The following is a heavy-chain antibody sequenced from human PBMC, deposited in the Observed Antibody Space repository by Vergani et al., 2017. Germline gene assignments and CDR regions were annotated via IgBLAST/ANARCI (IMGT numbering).Heavy chain of an antibody. CDR3: ARLVVTGWYFDL. Sequence: EVQLVESGGGLVKPGGSLRLSCAASGFTFSRYSMNWVRQAPGKGLEWVSSISSSSSYIYYADSVKSRFTISRDNAKNSLYLQINSLRAEDTAVYYCARLVVTGWYFDLWGRGTLVTVSS. CDR2: ISSSSSYI. CDR1: GFTFSRYS. V-gene: IGHV3-21*01. D-gene: IGHD2-2*01. J-gene: IGHJ2*01.